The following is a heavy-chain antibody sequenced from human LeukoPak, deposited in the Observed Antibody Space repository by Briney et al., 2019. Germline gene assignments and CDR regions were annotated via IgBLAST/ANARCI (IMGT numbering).Heavy chain of an antibody. CDR2: IYYSGST. Sequence: SETLSLTCTVSGGSISSYYWSWIRQPPGKGLEWIGYIYYSGSTNYNPSLKSRVTISVDTSKNQFSLKLSSVTAADTAVYYCARSQSVLWGSYRYSPTTPFDYWGQGTLVTVSS. D-gene: IGHD3-16*02. J-gene: IGHJ4*02. CDR3: ARSQSVLWGSYRYSPTTPFDY. CDR1: GGSISSYY. V-gene: IGHV4-59*12.